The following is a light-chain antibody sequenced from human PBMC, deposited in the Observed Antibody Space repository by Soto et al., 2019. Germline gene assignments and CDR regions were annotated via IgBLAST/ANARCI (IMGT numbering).Light chain of an antibody. CDR1: SSDVGSYSL. V-gene: IGLV2-23*01. CDR3: CSYAGSSSDV. J-gene: IGLJ1*01. Sequence: QSALTQPASVSGSPGQSITISCTGTSSDVGSYSLVSWYQHHPGKAPQLMIYEDINRPSGVSNRFSGSKSGNTASLTISGLQAEDEADYYCCSYAGSSSDVFGTGTKVTVL. CDR2: EDI.